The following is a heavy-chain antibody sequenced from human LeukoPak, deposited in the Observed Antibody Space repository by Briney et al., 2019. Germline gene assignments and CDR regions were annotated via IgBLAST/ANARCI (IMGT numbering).Heavy chain of an antibody. CDR1: GYTFTVYY. J-gene: IGHJ5*02. V-gene: IGHV1-2*02. D-gene: IGHD2-2*01. CDR2: IDPNSCGT. CDR3: ARGHCSSTSCYSGKNWFDP. Sequence: ASVKVSCKASGYTFTVYYMHCVRQAPGQGLEWGGGIDPNSCGTNYAQKFQGRVTMTRDTSISTAYMELSRLSSDDTAVYYCARGHCSSTSCYSGKNWFDPWDKGTLDSVSS.